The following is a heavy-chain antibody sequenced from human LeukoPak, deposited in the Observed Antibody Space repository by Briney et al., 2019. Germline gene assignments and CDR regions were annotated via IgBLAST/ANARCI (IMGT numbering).Heavy chain of an antibody. CDR3: ARDRDTAEGGNWFDP. CDR1: GRPLSSGGYY. CDR2: NYYSGST. D-gene: IGHD5-18*01. V-gene: IGHV4-31*03. Sequence: SETLSLTCTVSGRPLSSGGYYWSWIRQHPGKGLEWIWYNYYSGSTYYNPSLKSRVTISVDTSKNQFSLKLSSVTAADTAVYYCARDRDTAEGGNWFDPWGQGTLVTVSS. J-gene: IGHJ5*02.